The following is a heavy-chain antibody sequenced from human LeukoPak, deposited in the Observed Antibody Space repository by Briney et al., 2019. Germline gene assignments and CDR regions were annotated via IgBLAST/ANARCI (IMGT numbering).Heavy chain of an antibody. CDR1: GGSLSGYY. Sequence: PSETLSLTCAVYGGSLSGYYWSWIRQPPGKGLEWIGEINHSGSTNYNPSLKSRVTISVDTSKSQFSLKLGSVTTADTAVYYCARADLNRIVVAPAVQTQYKWFDPWGQGTLVTVSS. J-gene: IGHJ5*02. D-gene: IGHD2-2*01. V-gene: IGHV4-34*01. CDR2: INHSGST. CDR3: ARADLNRIVVAPAVQTQYKWFDP.